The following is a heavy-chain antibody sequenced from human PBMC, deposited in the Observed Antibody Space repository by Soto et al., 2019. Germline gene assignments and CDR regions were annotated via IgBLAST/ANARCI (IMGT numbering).Heavy chain of an antibody. CDR1: GYTFTGYY. D-gene: IGHD3-10*01. V-gene: IGHV1-2*02. Sequence: ASVKVSCKAFGYTFTGYYMHWVRQAPGQGLEWMGWINPKSGATKYAQKFQGRVTMTRDTSIYTVYLEVMRLRSDDSAVYYCAGDRVGVTGSFYYGMDVWGQGTTVTVSS. CDR3: AGDRVGVTGSFYYGMDV. J-gene: IGHJ6*02. CDR2: INPKSGAT.